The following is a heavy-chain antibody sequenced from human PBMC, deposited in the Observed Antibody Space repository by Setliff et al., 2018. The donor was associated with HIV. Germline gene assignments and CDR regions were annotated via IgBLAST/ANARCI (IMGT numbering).Heavy chain of an antibody. CDR3: TRGPARRYPGSTVYGL. V-gene: IGHV4-34*01. Sequence: SETLSLTCAVYGGPLSGYCWTWIRQSPEKGLEWIGEINDSGDTKYNPSLMSRLSMSVEKSKNEFSLKVTSLTAADTAVYFCTRGPARRYPGSTVYGLWGQGTPVTVSS. D-gene: IGHD1-26*01. CDR2: INDSGDT. CDR1: GGPLSGYC. J-gene: IGHJ1*01.